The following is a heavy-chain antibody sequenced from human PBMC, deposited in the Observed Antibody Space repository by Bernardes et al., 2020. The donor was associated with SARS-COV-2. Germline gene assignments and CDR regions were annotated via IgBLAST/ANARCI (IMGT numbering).Heavy chain of an antibody. D-gene: IGHD6-13*01. Sequence: SETLSLTCTVSAGSISSGAYYWSWIRQHPGKGLEWIGYIYYSGSTYYNPSLKSRVTISVDTSKNQFSLKLSSVTAADTAVYYCARSAAAGIFRGKPFDPWGQGTLVTVSS. V-gene: IGHV4-31*03. J-gene: IGHJ5*02. CDR1: AGSISSGAYY. CDR3: ARSAAAGIFRGKPFDP. CDR2: IYYSGST.